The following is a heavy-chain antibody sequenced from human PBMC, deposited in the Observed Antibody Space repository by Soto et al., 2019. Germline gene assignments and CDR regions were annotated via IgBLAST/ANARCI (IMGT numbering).Heavy chain of an antibody. D-gene: IGHD2-21*02. J-gene: IGHJ6*02. Sequence: QMQLVQSVAEVKKSGSSVKVSCKASGGTSSNFVITWVRQVPGQGLEWLGGILPMFGAVKYAQKFQDRLTITADRSTNTAAMELGSLRPDDTAVYYCARPKRSGYDRGDSYYHTMDVWGHGTTGTVS. CDR3: ARPKRSGYDRGDSYYHTMDV. CDR2: ILPMFGAV. V-gene: IGHV1-69*06. CDR1: GGTSSNFV.